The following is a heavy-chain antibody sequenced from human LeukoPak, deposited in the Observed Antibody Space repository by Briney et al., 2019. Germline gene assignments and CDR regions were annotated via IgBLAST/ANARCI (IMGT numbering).Heavy chain of an antibody. D-gene: IGHD2-15*01. J-gene: IGHJ1*01. CDR3: ARARYCSGGSCYRRAEYFQH. CDR1: GYTFTSYD. Sequence: ASVKASCKASGYTFTSYDINWVRQATGQGLEWMGWMNPNSGNTGYAQKFQGRVTMTRNTSISTAYMELSSLRSEDTAVYYCARARYCSGGSCYRRAEYFQHWGQGTLVTVSS. CDR2: MNPNSGNT. V-gene: IGHV1-8*01.